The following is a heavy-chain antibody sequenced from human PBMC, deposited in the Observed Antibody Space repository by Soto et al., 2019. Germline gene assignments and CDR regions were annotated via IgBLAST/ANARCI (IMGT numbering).Heavy chain of an antibody. J-gene: IGHJ4*02. V-gene: IGHV1-3*01. CDR3: SRDPGSGHYFDY. D-gene: IGHD2-15*01. Sequence: VRVSWQASGYAFMSNAIHWVRQAPGQRLEWMGWINPDNGNTKYSQNFQGRVTLTRDTSATTAYMELRSLTSEDTAVYYCSRDPGSGHYFDYWGQGALVTVSS. CDR1: GYAFMSNA. CDR2: INPDNGNT.